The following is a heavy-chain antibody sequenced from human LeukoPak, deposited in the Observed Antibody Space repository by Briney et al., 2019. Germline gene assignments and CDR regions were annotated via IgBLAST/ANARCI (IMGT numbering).Heavy chain of an antibody. J-gene: IGHJ6*02. CDR3: ARLSGFPYSSGWGSGMDV. D-gene: IGHD6-19*01. Sequence: GESLKISCKGSGYSFTSYWIGWVRQMPGKGLEWMGIIYPGDSDTRYSPSFQGQVTISADKSISTAYLQWSSLKASDTAMYYCARLSGFPYSSGWGSGMDVWGQGTTVTVSS. CDR2: IYPGDSDT. CDR1: GYSFTSYW. V-gene: IGHV5-51*01.